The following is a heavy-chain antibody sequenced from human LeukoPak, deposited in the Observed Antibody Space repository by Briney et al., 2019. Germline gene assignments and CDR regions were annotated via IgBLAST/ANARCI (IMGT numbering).Heavy chain of an antibody. CDR3: ARGEDLTLENYYDSSGYYSPFDY. Sequence: GGSLRLSCAASGFTFSSYWMHWVRQAPGKGLVWVSRINSDGSSTSYADSVKGRFTISRDNSKNTLYLQMNSLRAEDTAVYYCARGEDLTLENYYDSSGYYSPFDYWGQGTLVTVSS. V-gene: IGHV3-74*01. CDR2: INSDGSST. CDR1: GFTFSSYW. D-gene: IGHD3-22*01. J-gene: IGHJ4*02.